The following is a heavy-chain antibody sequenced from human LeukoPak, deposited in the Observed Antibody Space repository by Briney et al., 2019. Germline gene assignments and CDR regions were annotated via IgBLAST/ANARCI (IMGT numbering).Heavy chain of an antibody. Sequence: EASVKVSCKASGYTFTGHYMHWVRQAPGQGLEWMGWVSPYSGDTNYAQKFEGRVTMTRDTSINTVYMELSRLTSDDTAVYFCARVRIEAAGRGLDYWGQGTLVTVSS. J-gene: IGHJ4*02. CDR2: VSPYSGDT. D-gene: IGHD6-13*01. V-gene: IGHV1-2*02. CDR1: GYTFTGHY. CDR3: ARVRIEAAGRGLDY.